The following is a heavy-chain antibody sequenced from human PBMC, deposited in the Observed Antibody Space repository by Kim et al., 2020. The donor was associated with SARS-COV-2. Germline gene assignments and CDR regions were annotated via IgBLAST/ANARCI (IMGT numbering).Heavy chain of an antibody. CDR2: IYTSGST. V-gene: IGHV4-61*02. J-gene: IGHJ6*02. D-gene: IGHD3-10*01. CDR1: GGSISSGSYY. Sequence: SETLSLTCTVSGGSISSGSYYWSWIRQPAGKGLEWIGRIYTSGSTNYNPSLKSRVTISVDTSKNQFSRKLSSVTAADTAVYYCARVRAERNYGSGSYYGSTYYYYGMDVWGQGTTVTVSS. CDR3: ARVRAERNYGSGSYYGSTYYYYGMDV.